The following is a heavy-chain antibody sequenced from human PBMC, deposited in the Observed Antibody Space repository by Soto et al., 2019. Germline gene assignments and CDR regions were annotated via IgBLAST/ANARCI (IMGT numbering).Heavy chain of an antibody. CDR3: ARWGTTGGLDV. Sequence: QVQLVESGGGVVQPGTSLRVSCVGSGFTFRSYVIHWVRQAPDKGLEWVAVTSYDGSDKYYGDSVRGRFTISRDNSRNTVDLQMDSLRLEDTALYYCARWGTTGGLDVWGQGTLVSVSS. J-gene: IGHJ1*01. CDR1: GFTFRSYV. CDR2: TSYDGSDK. D-gene: IGHD3-16*01. V-gene: IGHV3-30*19.